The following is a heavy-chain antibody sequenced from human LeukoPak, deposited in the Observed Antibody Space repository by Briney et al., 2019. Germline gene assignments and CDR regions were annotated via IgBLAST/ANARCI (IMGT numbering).Heavy chain of an antibody. D-gene: IGHD3-22*01. CDR1: GYTFTRYG. V-gene: IGHV1-18*01. CDR3: ARADSGGYYVAYWY. Sequence: ASVKVSCKGSGYTFTRYGIIWVRQAPGQGLEWLGWISAYKGSTKYPQMFQGRVTVTTDTSTSTAYMELRSLRSDDTAVYYCARADSGGYYVAYWYWGQGTLVTVSS. CDR2: ISAYKGST. J-gene: IGHJ4*02.